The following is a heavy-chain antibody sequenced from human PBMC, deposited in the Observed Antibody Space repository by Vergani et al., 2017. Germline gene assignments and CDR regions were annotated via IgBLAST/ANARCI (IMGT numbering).Heavy chain of an antibody. CDR2: INPSGGST. CDR3: ARDSRYCSSTSCYVGRDWFDP. CDR1: GYTFTSYY. Sequence: QVQLVQSGAEVKKPGASVKVSCKASGYTFTSYYMHWVRQAPGQGLEWMGIINPSGGSTGYAQKFQGRVTMTRDTSTSTVYMELSSLRSEDTAVYYCARDSRYCSSTSCYVGRDWFDPWGQGTLVTVSS. J-gene: IGHJ5*02. D-gene: IGHD2-2*01. V-gene: IGHV1-46*01.